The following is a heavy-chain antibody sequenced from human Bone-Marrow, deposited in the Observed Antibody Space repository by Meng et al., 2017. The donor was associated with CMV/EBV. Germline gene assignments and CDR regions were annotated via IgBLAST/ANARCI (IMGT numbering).Heavy chain of an antibody. V-gene: IGHV3-9*03. Sequence: GGSLRLSCAASGFTFDDFAMHWVRQAPGKGLEWVSGISWSSDSLDYADSVRGRLTISRDNAKNSLYLQMNSLTAEDMGLYYCAKGENGAVGYGMDVRGQGTTVTVSS. CDR3: AKGENGAVGYGMDV. D-gene: IGHD1-26*01. CDR1: GFTFDDFA. J-gene: IGHJ6*01. CDR2: ISWSSDSL.